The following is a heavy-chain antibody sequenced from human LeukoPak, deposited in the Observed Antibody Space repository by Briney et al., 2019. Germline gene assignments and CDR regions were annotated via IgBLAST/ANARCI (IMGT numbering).Heavy chain of an antibody. V-gene: IGHV1-8*01. D-gene: IGHD6-13*01. Sequence: ASVKVSCKASGYTFTSYDINWVRQAIGQGLEWMGWMNPNNGNTDYAQTFQGRVTLTRNTSISTAYMELSSLRSEDTAVYYCSRGGPVAGTHKYFQHWGQGTLVTVSS. J-gene: IGHJ1*01. CDR2: MNPNNGNT. CDR3: SRGGPVAGTHKYFQH. CDR1: GYTFTSYD.